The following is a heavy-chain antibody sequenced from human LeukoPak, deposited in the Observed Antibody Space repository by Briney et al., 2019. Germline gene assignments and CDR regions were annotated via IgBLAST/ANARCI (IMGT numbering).Heavy chain of an antibody. CDR2: ISSSSTVI. Sequence: GGSLRLSCAASGFTFSHYSMNWVRQAPGKGLEWVSYISSSSTVIYYADSVKGRFTISRDNSKSTLYLQMNSLRAEDTAVYYCAKAGTPMVRYYFDYWGQGTLVTVSS. J-gene: IGHJ4*02. V-gene: IGHV3-48*01. D-gene: IGHD3-10*01. CDR3: AKAGTPMVRYYFDY. CDR1: GFTFSHYS.